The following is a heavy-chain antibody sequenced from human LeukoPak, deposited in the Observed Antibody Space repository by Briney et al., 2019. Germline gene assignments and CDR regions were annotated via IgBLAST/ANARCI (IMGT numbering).Heavy chain of an antibody. CDR2: IRHDGSNK. J-gene: IGHJ4*02. D-gene: IGHD1-26*01. CDR1: GFTFSSYG. Sequence: GGSLRLSCAASGFTFSSYGMHWVRQAPGKGLEWVAFIRHDGSNKYYADSVKGRFTISRDNSKNTLYLQMNSLRAEDTAVYYCAKVVGATDGGDYWGQGTLVTVTS. CDR3: AKVVGATDGGDY. V-gene: IGHV3-30*02.